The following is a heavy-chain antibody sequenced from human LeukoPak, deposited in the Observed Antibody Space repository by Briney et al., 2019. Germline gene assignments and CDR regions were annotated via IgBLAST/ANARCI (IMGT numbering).Heavy chain of an antibody. J-gene: IGHJ4*02. Sequence: GASVKVSCKASGGTFSSYAISWVRQAPGQGLEWMGGIIPIFGTANYAQKFQGRVTITADKSTSTAYMELSSLRSEDTAVYYCARVKGQQLEFDYWGQGTLVTASS. D-gene: IGHD6-13*01. CDR1: GGTFSSYA. CDR3: ARVKGQQLEFDY. V-gene: IGHV1-69*06. CDR2: IIPIFGTA.